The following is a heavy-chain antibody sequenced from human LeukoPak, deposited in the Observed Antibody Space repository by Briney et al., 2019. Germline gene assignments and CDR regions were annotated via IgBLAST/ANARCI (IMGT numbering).Heavy chain of an antibody. CDR2: ISAGNGNT. D-gene: IGHD6-19*01. Sequence: ASVKVSCKASGYTFTSYAIHWVRQAPGQRLEWMGWISAGNGNTKYSQKFQGRVTITRDTSASTAYMELSSLRSEDTAVYYCASSPRLALDYWGQGTLVTVSS. J-gene: IGHJ4*02. CDR1: GYTFTSYA. CDR3: ASSPRLALDY. V-gene: IGHV1-3*01.